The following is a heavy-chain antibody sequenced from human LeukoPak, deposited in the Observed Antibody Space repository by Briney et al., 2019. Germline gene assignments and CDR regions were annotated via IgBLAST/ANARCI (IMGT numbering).Heavy chain of an antibody. CDR1: GDSISSGYY. CDR3: ARHRAHYYGSGSYYILFDY. D-gene: IGHD3-10*01. J-gene: IGHJ4*02. V-gene: IGHV4-38-2*02. Sequence: TSETLSLTCIVSGDSISSGYYWGWIRQPPGKGLEWLGSIYHSGSTYYNPSLKSRVTISVDTSQNQFSLKLSSVTAADTAVYYCARHRAHYYGSGSYYILFDYWGQGTLVTVSS. CDR2: IYHSGST.